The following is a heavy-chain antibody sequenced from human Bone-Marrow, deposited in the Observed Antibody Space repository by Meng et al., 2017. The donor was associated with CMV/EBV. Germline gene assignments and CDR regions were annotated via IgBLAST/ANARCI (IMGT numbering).Heavy chain of an antibody. CDR1: GYTFTSYG. CDR3: ARVDIVVVPAAMSVGGYYYYYMDV. Sequence: QVLVVQSGAEVKKHGASLKVSCNASGYTFTSYGISWVRQAPGQGLEWMGWISAYNGNTNYAQKFQGRVTMTRDTSISTAYMELSRLRSDDTAVYYCARVDIVVVPAAMSVGGYYYYYMDVWGKGTTVTVSS. V-gene: IGHV1-18*01. J-gene: IGHJ6*03. D-gene: IGHD2-2*03. CDR2: ISAYNGNT.